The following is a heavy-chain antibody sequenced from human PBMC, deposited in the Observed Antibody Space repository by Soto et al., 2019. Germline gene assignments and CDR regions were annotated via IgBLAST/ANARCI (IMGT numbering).Heavy chain of an antibody. CDR1: GGSISSNSYY. V-gene: IGHV4-39*01. CDR3: ARQAYNFWSGSIKYFDY. CDR2: ISYSGST. D-gene: IGHD3-3*01. Sequence: SETLSLTCTVSGGSISSNSYYWAWIRQPPGKGLEWIGSISYSGSTYYNPSLKSRVTISVDTPKNQFSLKLSSVTAADTAVYYCARQAYNFWSGSIKYFDYWGQGTLVTVSS. J-gene: IGHJ4*02.